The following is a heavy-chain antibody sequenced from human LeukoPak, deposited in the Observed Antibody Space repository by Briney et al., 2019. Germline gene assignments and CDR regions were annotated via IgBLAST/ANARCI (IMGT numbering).Heavy chain of an antibody. CDR2: IYYSGST. CDR3: ARGYGSGSYYNSNWFDP. Sequence: SETLSLTCTVSGGSISSYYWSWIRQPPGKGLEWIGYIYYSGSTNYNPSLKSRVTISVDTSKNQFSLKLSSVTAADTAVYYCARGYGSGSYYNSNWFDPWGQGTLVTVSS. CDR1: GGSISSYY. J-gene: IGHJ5*02. V-gene: IGHV4-59*12. D-gene: IGHD3-10*01.